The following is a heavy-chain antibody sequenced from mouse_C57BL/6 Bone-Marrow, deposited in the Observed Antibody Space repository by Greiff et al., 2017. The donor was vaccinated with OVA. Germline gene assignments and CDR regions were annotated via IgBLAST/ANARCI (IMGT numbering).Heavy chain of an antibody. J-gene: IGHJ4*01. CDR3: ARSGWLLPLYAMDY. Sequence: EVQLQQSGPELVKPGASVKISCKASGYSFTGYYMHWVKQSHGNILDWIGYIYPYNGTSSYNQKFKGKATLTVDKASSTAYMELRSLTSEDSAVYYCARSGWLLPLYAMDYWGQGTSVTVSS. CDR1: GYSFTGYY. CDR2: IYPYNGTS. D-gene: IGHD2-3*01. V-gene: IGHV1-31*01.